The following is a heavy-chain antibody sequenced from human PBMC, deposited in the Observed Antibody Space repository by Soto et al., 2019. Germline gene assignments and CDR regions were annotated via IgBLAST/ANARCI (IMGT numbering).Heavy chain of an antibody. V-gene: IGHV3-53*02. CDR3: ARELRVATTGSSNWFDS. D-gene: IGHD5-12*01. Sequence: EVQLVETGGGLIQPGGSLRLSCAASGFTVSSNYMSWVRQAPGKGLEWVSVIYSGGSTYYADSVKGRFTISRDNSKNTLYLQMNSLRAEDTAVYYCARELRVATTGSSNWFDSWGQGTLVTVSS. J-gene: IGHJ5*01. CDR2: IYSGGST. CDR1: GFTVSSNY.